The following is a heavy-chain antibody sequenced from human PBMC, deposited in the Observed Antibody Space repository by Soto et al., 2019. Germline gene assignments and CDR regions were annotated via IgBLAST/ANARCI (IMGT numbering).Heavy chain of an antibody. CDR3: ARDLEALGNYYDSSGHGVFQH. V-gene: IGHV3-21*01. J-gene: IGHJ1*01. CDR2: ISSSSSYI. CDR1: GFTFSSYS. D-gene: IGHD3-22*01. Sequence: EVQLVESGGGLVKPGGSLRLSCAASGFTFSSYSMNWVRQAPGKGLEWVSSISSSSSYIYYADSVKGRFTISRDNAKNSPYLQMNSLRAEDTAVYYCARDLEALGNYYDSSGHGVFQHWGQGTLVTVSS.